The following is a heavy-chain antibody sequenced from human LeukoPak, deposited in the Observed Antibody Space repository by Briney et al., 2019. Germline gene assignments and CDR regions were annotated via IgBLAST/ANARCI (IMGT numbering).Heavy chain of an antibody. CDR3: ARGDDGSQRGYSYLRH. CDR1: GFSLSSYS. V-gene: IGHV3-48*04. J-gene: IGHJ1*01. D-gene: IGHD5-18*01. Sequence: GGSLRLSCVASGFSLSSYSMNWVRQAPGKGLEWISFIHVSGGIIFYAESVKGRFTISRDNAKNSLFLQMNSLRAEDTAVYYCARGDDGSQRGYSYLRHWGQGTLVTVSS. CDR2: IHVSGGII.